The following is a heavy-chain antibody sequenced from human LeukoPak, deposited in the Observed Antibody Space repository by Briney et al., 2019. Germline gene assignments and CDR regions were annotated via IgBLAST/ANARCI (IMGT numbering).Heavy chain of an antibody. J-gene: IGHJ5*02. D-gene: IGHD4-17*01. Sequence: ASVKVSCKASGYTFTGYYMHWVRQAPGQGLEWMGWINPKSGATKYTHKLQGRVTMTRDTSISTAYMELSRLTSDDTAVHYCARVYGDYLDPWGQGTLVTVSS. CDR3: ARVYGDYLDP. CDR1: GYTFTGYY. CDR2: INPKSGAT. V-gene: IGHV1-2*07.